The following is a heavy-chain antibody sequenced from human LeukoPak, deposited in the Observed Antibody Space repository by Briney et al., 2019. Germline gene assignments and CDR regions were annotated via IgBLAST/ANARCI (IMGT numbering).Heavy chain of an antibody. Sequence: GGSLRLSCAASGFTFSDYYMSWIRQAPGKELEGVSYIRSSGSTIYYADSVKGRFTISRDNAKNPLYLQMYSLRAEDTAVYYCARDRPSNPTYYYYGMDVWGQGTTVTVSS. V-gene: IGHV3-11*01. CDR1: GFTFSDYY. CDR3: ARDRPSNPTYYYYGMDV. CDR2: IRSSGSTI. J-gene: IGHJ6*02.